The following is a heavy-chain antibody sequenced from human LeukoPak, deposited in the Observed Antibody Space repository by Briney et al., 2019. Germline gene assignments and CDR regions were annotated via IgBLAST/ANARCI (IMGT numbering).Heavy chain of an antibody. CDR3: ARLRSASGGFDY. V-gene: IGHV5-51*01. CDR2: IYPGDSDT. CDR1: GYSFTNYW. Sequence: GESLKISCKGSGYSFTNYWIGWLRQMPGKGLEWMGIIYPGDSDTRNSPSFQGQVTISSDKSISTAYLQWSSLKASDTAMYYCARLRSASGGFDYWGQGTLVTVSS. D-gene: IGHD3-10*01. J-gene: IGHJ4*02.